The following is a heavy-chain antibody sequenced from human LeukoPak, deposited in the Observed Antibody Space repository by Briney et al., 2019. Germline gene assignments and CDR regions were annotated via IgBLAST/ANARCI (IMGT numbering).Heavy chain of an antibody. V-gene: IGHV3-7*01. J-gene: IGHJ4*02. Sequence: GGPLRLSCAASGFTFSDNWMTWVRQAPGKGLEWVANIKQDGSEKYYVDSVKGRFTISRDNAKNSLYLQMDSLRAEDTAVYYCARDLVAAAVDYWGQGTLVTVSS. CDR3: ARDLVAAAVDY. CDR2: IKQDGSEK. CDR1: GFTFSDNW. D-gene: IGHD6-13*01.